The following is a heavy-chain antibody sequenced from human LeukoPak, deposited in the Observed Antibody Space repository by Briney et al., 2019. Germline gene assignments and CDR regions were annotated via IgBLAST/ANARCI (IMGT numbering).Heavy chain of an antibody. CDR2: IYYSGST. CDR3: ARAKRGGYYDSSGYSRAFDI. Sequence: RSETLSLTCTVSGGSISSYYWSWIRQPPGKGMEWIGYIYYSGSTNYNPSLRSRVTISVDTSKNQFSLKLSSVTAADTAVYYCARAKRGGYYDSSGYSRAFDIWGQGTIVTVSS. CDR1: GGSISSYY. J-gene: IGHJ3*02. D-gene: IGHD3-22*01. V-gene: IGHV4-59*01.